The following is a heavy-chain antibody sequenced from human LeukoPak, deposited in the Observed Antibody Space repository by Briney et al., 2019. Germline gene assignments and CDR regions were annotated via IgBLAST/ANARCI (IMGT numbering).Heavy chain of an antibody. Sequence: SETLSLTCAVYGGSFSGYYWSWIRQPPGKGLEWIGEINHSGSTNYNPSLKSRVTISVDTSKNQFSLKLSSVTAADTAVYYCARDQYYYGSGSYLFDPWGQGTLVTVSS. D-gene: IGHD3-10*01. CDR3: ARDQYYYGSGSYLFDP. CDR1: GGSFSGYY. V-gene: IGHV4-34*01. J-gene: IGHJ5*02. CDR2: INHSGST.